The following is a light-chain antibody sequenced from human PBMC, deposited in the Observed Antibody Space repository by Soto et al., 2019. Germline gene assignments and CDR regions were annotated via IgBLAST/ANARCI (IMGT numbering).Light chain of an antibody. Sequence: QSVLTQPASVSGSPGQPITISCPVTRSVVGSYNLVSWYQQHPGKARKLMIYEVSKRPSGVSNRCSGSKSDNTASLTISGHQAEDEADYYCCSYARSSTVWVFGGGTQLTVL. J-gene: IGLJ3*02. CDR3: CSYARSSTVWV. CDR2: EVS. V-gene: IGLV2-23*02. CDR1: RSVVGSYNL.